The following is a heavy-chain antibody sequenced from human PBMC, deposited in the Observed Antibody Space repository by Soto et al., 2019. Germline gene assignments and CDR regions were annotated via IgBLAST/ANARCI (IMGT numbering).Heavy chain of an antibody. V-gene: IGHV3-30-3*01. J-gene: IGHJ3*02. CDR3: ARDNEPGTTGSGAFDI. CDR2: ISYDGSNK. CDR1: GFTFSSYA. D-gene: IGHD1-7*01. Sequence: QVQLVESGGGVVQPGRSLRLSCAASGFTFSSYAMHWVRQAPGKGLEWVAVISYDGSNKYYADSVNGRFTISRDNSKNTLYLQMNSLRAEDTAVYYCARDNEPGTTGSGAFDIWGQGTMVTVSS.